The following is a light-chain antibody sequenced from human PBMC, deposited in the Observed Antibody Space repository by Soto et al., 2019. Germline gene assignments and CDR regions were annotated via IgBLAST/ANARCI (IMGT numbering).Light chain of an antibody. V-gene: IGKV3-11*01. CDR1: QTVGIS. CDR3: QQRTNWLFT. CDR2: DAS. J-gene: IGKJ3*01. Sequence: LSQSPASRSLSPGERATLSCRASQTVGISLAWYQHTPGQPPRRLSYDASKRATGIPARFGGSGSGTDFTLTISSLEPEDFAVYYCQQRTNWLFTFGPGTKLDIK.